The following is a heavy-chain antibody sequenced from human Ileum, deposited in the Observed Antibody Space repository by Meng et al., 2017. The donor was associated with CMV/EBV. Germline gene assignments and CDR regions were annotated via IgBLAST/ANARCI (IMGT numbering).Heavy chain of an antibody. CDR2: VYRDGTT. J-gene: IGHJ4*02. CDR3: ARGTPNFGFDY. D-gene: IGHD1-1*01. V-gene: IGHV4-4*02. CDR1: VDSISSNNW. Sequence: QVQLQESGPRLVKPSVTLSLTCAVSVDSISSNNWWSWVRRSPGEGLEWIGAVYRDGTTNYNPSLKSRVTMSVDKSKNQFSLRLNSLTAADTAVYYCARGTPNFGFDYWGQGTLVTVSS.